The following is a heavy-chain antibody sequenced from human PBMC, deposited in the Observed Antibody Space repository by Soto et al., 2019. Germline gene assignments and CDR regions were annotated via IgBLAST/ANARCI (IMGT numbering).Heavy chain of an antibody. J-gene: IGHJ5*02. D-gene: IGHD2-2*01. Sequence: QVQLVQSGGEVKRPGASVKVSCKTSGYTFSNYGITWVRQAPGQPLEWLGWISLYSDGTNYAQKFQGRVSVTTDTSTTTAYMELRSLRSDDTAVYYCARVVPGAEAWFGAWGQGTLVTVSS. V-gene: IGHV1-18*01. CDR2: ISLYSDGT. CDR1: GYTFSNYG. CDR3: ARVVPGAEAWFGA.